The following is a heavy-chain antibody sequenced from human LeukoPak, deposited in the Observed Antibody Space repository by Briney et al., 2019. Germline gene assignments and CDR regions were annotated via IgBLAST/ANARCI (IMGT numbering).Heavy chain of an antibody. CDR2: IIPILGIA. D-gene: IGHD1-1*01. V-gene: IGHV1-69*04. Sequence: SVKVSCKASGGTFSSYAISWVRQAPGQGLEWMGRIIPILGIANYAQKFQGRVTITADKSTSTAYMELSSLRSEDTAVYYCARTVQLKRSPYQFDPWGQGTLVTVSS. J-gene: IGHJ5*02. CDR1: GGTFSSYA. CDR3: ARTVQLKRSPYQFDP.